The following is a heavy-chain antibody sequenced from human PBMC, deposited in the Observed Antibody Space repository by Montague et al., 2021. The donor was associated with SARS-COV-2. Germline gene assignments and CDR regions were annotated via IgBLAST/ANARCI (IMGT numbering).Heavy chain of an antibody. Sequence: SLRLSCAASGFTFSTFWMTWVRQVPGKGLEWVANIKQDGSEKYYVDSVKGRFTISRDNAKNSLYLQLDSLRAEDTAVYYCAKRPSGADNWGRGTLVTVSS. D-gene: IGHD1-1*01. CDR1: GFTFSTFW. V-gene: IGHV3-7*05. CDR3: AKRPSGADN. J-gene: IGHJ4*02. CDR2: IKQDGSEK.